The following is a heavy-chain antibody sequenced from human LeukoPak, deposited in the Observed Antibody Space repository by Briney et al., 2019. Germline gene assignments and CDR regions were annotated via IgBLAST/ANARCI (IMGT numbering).Heavy chain of an antibody. CDR3: AREMVAARNWFDP. CDR1: GGTFSSYA. Sequence: SVKVSCKASGGTFSSYAISWVRQAPGQGLEWMGGIIPIFGTANYAQKFQGRVTITADKSTSTAYMELSSLRSGDTAVYYCAREMVAARNWFDPWGQGTLVTVSS. V-gene: IGHV1-69*06. D-gene: IGHD2-15*01. CDR2: IIPIFGTA. J-gene: IGHJ5*02.